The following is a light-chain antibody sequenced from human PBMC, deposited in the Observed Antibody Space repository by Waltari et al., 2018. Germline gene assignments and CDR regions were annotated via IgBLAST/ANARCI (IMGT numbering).Light chain of an antibody. CDR2: ENT. CDR3: GTWDSSLSGAV. CDR1: SSNIGNNY. Sequence: QSVLTQPPSVSAAPGQRVTIPRSGGSSNIGNNYVSWYRQSPGTAPKLLIYENTERPSGIPARFSGSKSGTSATLDITGLQAGDEADYYCGTWDSSLSGAVFGGGTHLTVL. J-gene: IGLJ7*01. V-gene: IGLV1-51*02.